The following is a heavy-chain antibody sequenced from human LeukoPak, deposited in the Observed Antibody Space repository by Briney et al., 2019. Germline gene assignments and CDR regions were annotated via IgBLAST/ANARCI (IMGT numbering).Heavy chain of an antibody. CDR1: GGSISSGSYY. V-gene: IGHV4-61*02. CDR2: IYTSGST. D-gene: IGHD3-22*01. CDR3: ARQNEDNYYDSSGSIDY. J-gene: IGHJ4*02. Sequence: SQTLSLTCTVSGGSISSGSYYWSWIRQPAGKGLEWIGRIYTSGSTTYNPSLESRVTISLDTSKNQFSLKLSSVTAADTAVYYCARQNEDNYYDSSGSIDYWGQGTLVTVSS.